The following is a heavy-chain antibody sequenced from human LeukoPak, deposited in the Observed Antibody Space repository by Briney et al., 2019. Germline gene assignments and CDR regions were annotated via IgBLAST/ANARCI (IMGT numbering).Heavy chain of an antibody. D-gene: IGHD3-10*01. J-gene: IGHJ4*02. CDR1: GGSISSYY. Sequence: SETLSLTCTVSGGSISSYYWSWIRQPPGKGLEWIGYIYCSGSTNYNPSLKSRVTISVDTSKNQFSLKLSSVTAADTAVYYCARHVPNRPKRFGELKSGSFDYWGQGTLVTVSS. CDR3: ARHVPNRPKRFGELKSGSFDY. CDR2: IYCSGST. V-gene: IGHV4-59*08.